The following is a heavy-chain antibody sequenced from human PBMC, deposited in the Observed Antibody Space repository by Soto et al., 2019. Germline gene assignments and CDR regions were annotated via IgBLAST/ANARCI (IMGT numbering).Heavy chain of an antibody. V-gene: IGHV1-69*02. J-gene: IGHJ4*02. D-gene: IGHD3-9*01. CDR2: IIPILGIA. CDR1: GGTFSSYT. Sequence: QVQLVQSGAEVKKPGSSVKVSCKASGGTFSSYTISWVRQAPGQGLEWMGRIIPILGIANYAQKFQGRVTITADKSTSTAYMELSSLRSEDTAVYYCARADPLLTPVDYWGQGTLVTVSS. CDR3: ARADPLLTPVDY.